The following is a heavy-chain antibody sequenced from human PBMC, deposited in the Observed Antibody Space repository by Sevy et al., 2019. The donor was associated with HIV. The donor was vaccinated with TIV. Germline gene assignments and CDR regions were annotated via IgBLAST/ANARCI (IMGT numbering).Heavy chain of an antibody. CDR2: ISSSGSTI. D-gene: IGHD6-19*01. CDR1: GFTFSSYE. Sequence: GGSLRLSCAASGFTFSSYEMNWVRQAPGKGLEWVSYISSSGSTIYYADSVKGRFTISRDNAKNSLYLQMNSLRAEDTAVYYCARGSLYSSGWSESLDYWGQGTLVTISS. V-gene: IGHV3-48*03. CDR3: ARGSLYSSGWSESLDY. J-gene: IGHJ4*02.